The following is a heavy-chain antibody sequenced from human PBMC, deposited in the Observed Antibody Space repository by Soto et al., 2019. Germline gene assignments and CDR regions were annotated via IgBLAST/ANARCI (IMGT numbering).Heavy chain of an antibody. CDR1: RYTFTSNG. Sequence: QVQLVQSGAEVKKPGASVKVSCKASRYTFTSNGISWVRQAPGQGLEWMGWINTYNGDTDFVQKLQGRVTMTTDTSTSTAYMELRSLTSDDTAMYYCARDRDGYNRGFDYWGQGTLVTVSS. J-gene: IGHJ4*02. CDR2: INTYNGDT. V-gene: IGHV1-18*01. CDR3: ARDRDGYNRGFDY. D-gene: IGHD5-12*01.